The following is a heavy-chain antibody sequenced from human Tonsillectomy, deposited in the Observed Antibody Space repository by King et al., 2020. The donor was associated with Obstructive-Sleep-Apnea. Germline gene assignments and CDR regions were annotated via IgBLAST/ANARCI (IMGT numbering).Heavy chain of an antibody. V-gene: IGHV3-15*01. CDR2: TKPRDECGPT. Sequence: VQLVESGGGLVKPGGSFRLSCATSGFTFNNAWMSWVCQAPGEGREWGGRTKPRDECGPTDFSAPVKGRFTISRDDARNTLYLQLNSLKTEDTAVYYCLTDPGDYPDYWGQGTLVTVSS. D-gene: IGHD4-17*01. J-gene: IGHJ4*02. CDR3: LTDPGDYPDY. CDR1: GFTFNNAW.